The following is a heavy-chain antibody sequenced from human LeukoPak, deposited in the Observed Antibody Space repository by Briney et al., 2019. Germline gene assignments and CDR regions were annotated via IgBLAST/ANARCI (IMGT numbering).Heavy chain of an antibody. J-gene: IGHJ6*03. Sequence: TGGSLRLSCAASGFTFSSYAMHWVRQAPGKGLEWVAVISYDGSNKYYADSVKGRFTISRDNSKNTLYLQMNSLRSDDTAVYYCARDYYMDVWGKGTTVTVSS. V-gene: IGHV3-30-3*01. CDR3: ARDYYMDV. CDR2: ISYDGSNK. CDR1: GFTFSSYA.